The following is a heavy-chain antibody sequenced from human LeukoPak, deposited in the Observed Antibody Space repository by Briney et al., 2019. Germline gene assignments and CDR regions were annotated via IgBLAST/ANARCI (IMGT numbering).Heavy chain of an antibody. CDR1: GGSISTGGYY. V-gene: IGHV4-31*03. Sequence: SQTLSLTCTVSGGSISTGGYYWSWIRQHPGKGLEWIGHIYYSGSTYYNPSLKSRVSISVDTSKNQFSLKLSSVTAADTAVYYCARGDSSGYYCPGDYWGQGTLVTVSS. J-gene: IGHJ4*02. D-gene: IGHD3-22*01. CDR3: ARGDSSGYYCPGDY. CDR2: IYYSGST.